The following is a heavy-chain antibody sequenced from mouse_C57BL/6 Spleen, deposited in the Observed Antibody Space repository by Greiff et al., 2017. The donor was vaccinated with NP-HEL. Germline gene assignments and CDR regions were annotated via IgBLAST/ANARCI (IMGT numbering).Heavy chain of an antibody. CDR1: GYTFTSYW. D-gene: IGHD4-1*01. V-gene: IGHV1-52*01. Sequence: VQLQQPGAELVRPGSSVKLSCKASGYTFTSYWMHWVKQRPIQGLEWIGNIDPSDSDTHYNQKFKDKATLTVDKSSSTAYMQLSSLTSEDSAVYYCARRWEGAMDYWGQGTSVTVSS. CDR3: ARRWEGAMDY. J-gene: IGHJ4*01. CDR2: IDPSDSDT.